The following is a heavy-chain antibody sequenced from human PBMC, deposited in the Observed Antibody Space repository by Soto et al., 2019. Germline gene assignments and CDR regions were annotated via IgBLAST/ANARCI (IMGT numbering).Heavy chain of an antibody. CDR2: ISGSGVTT. CDR1: GFTFGTYA. CDR3: AKDRSVDTRDWLDP. V-gene: IGHV3-23*01. J-gene: IGHJ5*02. Sequence: GGSLRLSCAASGFTFGTYAMNWVRQAPGKGLEWVSGISGSGVTTYYTDSVKGRFTISRDNSKNTLYLQMNSLRADDTAVYYCAKDRSVDTRDWLDPSGQGTLVTVSS. D-gene: IGHD5-18*01.